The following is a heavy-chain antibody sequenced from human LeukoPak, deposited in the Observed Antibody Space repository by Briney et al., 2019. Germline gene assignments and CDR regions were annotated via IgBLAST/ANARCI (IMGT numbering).Heavy chain of an antibody. D-gene: IGHD3-3*01. CDR1: GYTFTGYY. Sequence: ASVKVSCKASGYTFTGYYMHWVRQAPGQGLEWMGWINPNSGGTNYAQKFQGRVTMTRDTSISTAYMELSRLRSDDTAVYYCARGYDFWSDYYMGEFDPWGRGTLVTVSS. V-gene: IGHV1-2*02. CDR3: ARGYDFWSDYYMGEFDP. CDR2: INPNSGGT. J-gene: IGHJ5*02.